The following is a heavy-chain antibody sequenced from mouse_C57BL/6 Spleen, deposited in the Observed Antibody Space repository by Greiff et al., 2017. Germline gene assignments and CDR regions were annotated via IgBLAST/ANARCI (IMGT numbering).Heavy chain of an antibody. CDR1: GYTFTSYT. CDR2: INPSSGYT. CDR3: ARGYYLDY. J-gene: IGHJ2*01. V-gene: IGHV1-4*01. Sequence: QVHVKQSGAELARPGASVKMSCKASGYTFTSYTMHWVNQRPGQGLEWIGYINPSSGYTKYNQKFKDKATLTADKSSSTAYMQLSSLTSEDSAVYYCARGYYLDYWGQGTTLTVSS.